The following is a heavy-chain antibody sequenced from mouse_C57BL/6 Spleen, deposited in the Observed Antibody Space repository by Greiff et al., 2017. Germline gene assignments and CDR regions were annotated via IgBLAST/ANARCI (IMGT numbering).Heavy chain of an antibody. D-gene: IGHD3-3*01. J-gene: IGHJ2*01. CDR2: IYPGDGDT. Sequence: QVQLQQSGPELVKPGASVKISCTASGYAFSSSWMNWVKQRPGKGLEWIGRIYPGDGDTNYNGKFKGKATLTADKSSSTAYMQLSSLTSEDSAVDFCARGTAEALDYWGQGTTLTVSS. CDR3: ARGTAEALDY. V-gene: IGHV1-82*01. CDR1: GYAFSSSW.